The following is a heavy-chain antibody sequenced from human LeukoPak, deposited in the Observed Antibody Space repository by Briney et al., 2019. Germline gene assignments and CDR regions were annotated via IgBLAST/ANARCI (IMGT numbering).Heavy chain of an antibody. D-gene: IGHD6-19*01. CDR3: ARVSGSGWVDY. V-gene: IGHV4-34*01. Sequence: SETLSLTCAVYGGSFSGYYWSWVRQPPGKGLEWIGEINHSGSTSYNPSLKSRVTISVDTSKNQFSLKLSSVTAADTAVYSCARVSGSGWVDYWGQGTLVTVSS. CDR1: GGSFSGYY. CDR2: INHSGST. J-gene: IGHJ4*02.